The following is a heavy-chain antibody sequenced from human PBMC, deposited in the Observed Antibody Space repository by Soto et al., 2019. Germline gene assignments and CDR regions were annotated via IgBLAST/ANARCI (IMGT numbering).Heavy chain of an antibody. D-gene: IGHD3-3*01. CDR3: ARSTHYDFWSGSTYYYYGMDV. J-gene: IGHJ6*02. V-gene: IGHV1-69*01. CDR2: IIPIFGTA. Sequence: QVQLVQSGAEVKKPGSSVKVSCKASGGTFSSYAISWVRQAPGQGLEWMGGIIPIFGTANYAQKFQGRVTITADESTSTAYMELSSLRSEDTAVYYCARSTHYDFWSGSTYYYYGMDVWGHGTTVTVSS. CDR1: GGTFSSYA.